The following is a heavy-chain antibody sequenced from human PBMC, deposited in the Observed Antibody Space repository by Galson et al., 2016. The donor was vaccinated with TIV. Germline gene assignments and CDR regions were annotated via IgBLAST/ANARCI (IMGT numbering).Heavy chain of an antibody. CDR1: GASISDYY. Sequence: GASISDYYWSWIRQPAGKGLEWIGRLYTSGSTKYNSSLKSRVTMSADTSKNQFSLKVTSVSAADTAMYYCARLPTIFGVVTPYFDLWGQGTLVTVSS. V-gene: IGHV4-4*07. CDR3: ARLPTIFGVVTPYFDL. CDR2: LYTSGST. D-gene: IGHD3-3*01. J-gene: IGHJ4*02.